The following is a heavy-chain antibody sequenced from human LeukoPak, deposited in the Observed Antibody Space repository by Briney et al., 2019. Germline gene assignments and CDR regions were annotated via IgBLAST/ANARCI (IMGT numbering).Heavy chain of an antibody. V-gene: IGHV4-59*08. Sequence: PSETLSLTCTVSGGSIRSYYWSWIRQPPGKGLEWIGYIYYSGSTNYNPSLKSRVTISVDTSKNQFSLKLSSVTAADTAVYYCARDSSVGAFDIWGQGTMVTVSS. CDR3: ARDSSVGAFDI. D-gene: IGHD3-22*01. CDR1: GGSIRSYY. J-gene: IGHJ3*02. CDR2: IYYSGST.